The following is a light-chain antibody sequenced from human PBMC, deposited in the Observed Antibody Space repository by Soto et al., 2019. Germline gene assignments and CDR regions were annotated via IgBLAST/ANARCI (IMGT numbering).Light chain of an antibody. CDR1: QSVSSSY. CDR3: QQYGSSPPLT. J-gene: IGKJ4*01. Sequence: EIVLTQSPGTLSLSAGERATLSCRASQSVSSSYLAWYQQKPGQAPRLLIYGASSRATGIPDRFSGSGSGTDFTLTISRLEPEDFAVYYCQQYGSSPPLTFGGGTKVDI. CDR2: GAS. V-gene: IGKV3-20*01.